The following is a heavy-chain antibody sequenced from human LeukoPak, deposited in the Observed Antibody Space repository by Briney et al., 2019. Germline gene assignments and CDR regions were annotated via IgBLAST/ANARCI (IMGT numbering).Heavy chain of an antibody. Sequence: SETLSLTCTVSGGSLSSYYWSWIRQPPGKGLEWIGYIYYSGSTNYNPSLKSRVTISVDTSKNQFSLKLSSVTAADTAVYYCARQTAVCAFDIWGQGTMVTVSS. V-gene: IGHV4-59*08. CDR1: GGSLSSYY. CDR3: ARQTAVCAFDI. J-gene: IGHJ3*02. D-gene: IGHD4-17*01. CDR2: IYYSGST.